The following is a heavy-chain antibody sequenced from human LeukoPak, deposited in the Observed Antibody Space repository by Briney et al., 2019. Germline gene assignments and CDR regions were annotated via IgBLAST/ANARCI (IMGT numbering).Heavy chain of an antibody. D-gene: IGHD2-2*01. V-gene: IGHV1-8*01. J-gene: IGHJ6*03. CDR2: MNRNSGDT. CDR1: GYTFTSYD. CDR3: ARGRGHILGYCSSTSCYRPDYYYYMDV. Sequence: GASVEVSCKASGYTFTSYDINWVRQATGQGLEWMGWMNRNSGDTGYAQKFQGRVTMTRNTSISTAYMELSSLRSEDTAVYYCARGRGHILGYCSSTSCYRPDYYYYMDVWGKGTTVTVSS.